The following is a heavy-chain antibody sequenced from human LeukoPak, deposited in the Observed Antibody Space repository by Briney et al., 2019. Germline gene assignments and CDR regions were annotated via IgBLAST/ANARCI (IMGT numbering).Heavy chain of an antibody. Sequence: ASVKVSCKASGYTFTSYDINWVRQAPGQGLEWMGWINPNSGGTNYAQKFQGRVTMTRDTSISTAYMELSRLRSDDTAVYYCARDRPLRDWGQGTLVTVSS. V-gene: IGHV1-2*02. CDR3: ARDRPLRD. CDR2: INPNSGGT. D-gene: IGHD2-15*01. CDR1: GYTFTSYD. J-gene: IGHJ4*02.